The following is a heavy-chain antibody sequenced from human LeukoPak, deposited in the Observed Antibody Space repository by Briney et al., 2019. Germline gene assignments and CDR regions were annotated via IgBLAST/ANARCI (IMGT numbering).Heavy chain of an antibody. J-gene: IGHJ4*02. Sequence: GASVKVSCKASGYTFTGYYMHWVRQAPGQGLEWMGWINPNSGGTNYAQKFQGRVTMTRDTSISTAYMELSRLRSDDTAVYYCARHALHFDNSKYYFDYWGQGTLVTVSS. CDR2: INPNSGGT. D-gene: IGHD3-22*01. CDR3: ARHALHFDNSKYYFDY. CDR1: GYTFTGYY. V-gene: IGHV1-2*02.